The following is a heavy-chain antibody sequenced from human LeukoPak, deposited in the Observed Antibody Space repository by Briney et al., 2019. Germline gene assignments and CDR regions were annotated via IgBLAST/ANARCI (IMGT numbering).Heavy chain of an antibody. CDR2: INYSGNT. CDR3: ARGYDY. Sequence: SETLSLTCTVSGGSIIVSTYYWGWIRQPPGKGLDWIGIINYSGNTYYNPSLRSRVTISVDTSKNQFSLNLNSMTASDTAVYYYARGYDYWGQGTLVTVSS. J-gene: IGHJ4*02. V-gene: IGHV4-39*01. D-gene: IGHD3-22*01. CDR1: GGSIIVSTYY.